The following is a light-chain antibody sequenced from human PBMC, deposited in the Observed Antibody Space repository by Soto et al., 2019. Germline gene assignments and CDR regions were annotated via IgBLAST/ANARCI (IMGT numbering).Light chain of an antibody. CDR3: SSYTSSSTVV. V-gene: IGLV2-14*01. J-gene: IGLJ2*01. Sequence: QSALTQPASVSGSPGQSITLSCTGTSSDVGGYNYVSWYQQHPGKAPKLMIYEVSNRPSGVSNRFSGSKSVNTASLTISGLQAEDEADYYCSSYTSSSTVVFGGGTKLTVL. CDR2: EVS. CDR1: SSDVGGYNY.